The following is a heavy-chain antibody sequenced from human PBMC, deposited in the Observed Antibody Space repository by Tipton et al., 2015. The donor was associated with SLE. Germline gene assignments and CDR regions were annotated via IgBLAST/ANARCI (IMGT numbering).Heavy chain of an antibody. J-gene: IGHJ6*02. V-gene: IGHV4-34*01. CDR2: INHSGST. CDR3: ARGEFVVVVAATYYYYGMDV. D-gene: IGHD2-15*01. Sequence: TLSLTCAVYGGYFSGYYWSWIRQPPGKGLEWIGEINHSGSTNYNPSLKSRVTISVDTSKNQFSLKLSSETAADTAVYYCARGEFVVVVAATYYYYGMDVWGQGTTVTVSS. CDR1: GGYFSGYY.